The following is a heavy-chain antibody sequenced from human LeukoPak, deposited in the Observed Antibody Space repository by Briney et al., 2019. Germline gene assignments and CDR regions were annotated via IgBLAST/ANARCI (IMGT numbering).Heavy chain of an antibody. V-gene: IGHV2-5*01. CDR3: AHKGRGSGSYTM. CDR1: GFSLSTTGVA. Sequence: ESGPTLVKPTQTLTLTCTVSGFSLSTTGVAVAWIRQPPGKALGWLAVTYWNNDKSYSPSLKSRLTITKDTSKNQVVLIMANMDPVDTGTYYCAHKGRGSGSYTMWGQGTLVTVSS. J-gene: IGHJ4*02. CDR2: TYWNNDK. D-gene: IGHD3-10*01.